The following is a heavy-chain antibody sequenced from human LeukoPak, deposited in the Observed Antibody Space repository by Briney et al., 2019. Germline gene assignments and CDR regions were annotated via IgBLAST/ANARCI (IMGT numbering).Heavy chain of an antibody. J-gene: IGHJ4*02. V-gene: IGHV3-23*01. D-gene: IGHD6-13*01. CDR1: GFTFSSYA. CDR2: ISGSGGST. Sequence: LTGGSLRLSCAASGFTFSSYAMSWVRQAPGKGLEWVSAISGSGGSTYYADPVKGRFTSSGENSKNTLYLEMNSLRAEDTAVYYCARDVSYNSLDYWGQGTLVTVSS. CDR3: ARDVSYNSLDY.